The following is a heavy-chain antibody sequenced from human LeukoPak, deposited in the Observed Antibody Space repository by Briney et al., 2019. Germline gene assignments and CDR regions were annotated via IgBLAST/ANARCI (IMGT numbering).Heavy chain of an antibody. D-gene: IGHD2-15*01. CDR2: ISDNGRRT. V-gene: IGHV3-33*08. CDR3: ARDRIGKYSIDY. J-gene: IGHJ4*02. CDR1: GFTFSNFG. Sequence: PGGPLRLSCAASGFTFSNFGLNWVRQAPGKGLEWVAFISDNGRRTYYLESVEGLFTISRDDSKNTLYLQMNSLRVEDTAVYYCARDRIGKYSIDYWGQGTLVTVSS.